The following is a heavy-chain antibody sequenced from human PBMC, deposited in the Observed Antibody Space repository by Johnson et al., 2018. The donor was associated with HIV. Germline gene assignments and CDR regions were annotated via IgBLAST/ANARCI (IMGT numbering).Heavy chain of an antibody. CDR3: ASSRYSRRWYEYSGVDM. Sequence: QVQLVESGGGVVQPGRSLRLSCAASGFIFSSYAVHWVRQAPGKGLEWVAVISDDGTNKFYADSVKGRFTISRDNSKNTMFLQMNSLRPEDTAMYYCASSRYSRRWYEYSGVDMWGQGTKVTVSS. D-gene: IGHD6-13*01. CDR2: ISDDGTNK. CDR1: GFIFSSYA. J-gene: IGHJ3*02. V-gene: IGHV3-30*04.